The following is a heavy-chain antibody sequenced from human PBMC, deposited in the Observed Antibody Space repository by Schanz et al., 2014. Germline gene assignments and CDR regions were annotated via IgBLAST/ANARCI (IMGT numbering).Heavy chain of an antibody. CDR1: GFTVNNYA. CDR2: ITRQGTT. V-gene: IGHV3-23*04. CDR3: AKDPPSSGWPAFDV. D-gene: IGHD6-19*01. J-gene: IGHJ4*02. Sequence: EVQLVESGGGMVQPGGSLRLSCAASGFTVNNYAMNWVRQAPGRGLEWVSGITRQGTTYYGDFVRGRFSISRDLSSNTLYLQMNSLRADDSAIYYCAKDPPSSGWPAFDVWGQGTQVTVSS.